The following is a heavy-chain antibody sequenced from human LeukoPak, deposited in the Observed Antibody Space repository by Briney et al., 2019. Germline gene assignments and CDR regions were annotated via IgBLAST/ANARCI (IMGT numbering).Heavy chain of an antibody. CDR3: ARGSLGFFNYYGMDV. CDR1: GGSFSGYY. D-gene: IGHD3-3*01. CDR2: INHSGST. Sequence: SETLSLTCAVYGGSFSGYYWSWIRQPPGKGLEWIGEINHSGSTNYNPSLKSRVTISVDTSKYQFSLKLSSVTAADTAVYYCARGSLGFFNYYGMDVWGQGTTVTVSS. V-gene: IGHV4-34*01. J-gene: IGHJ6*02.